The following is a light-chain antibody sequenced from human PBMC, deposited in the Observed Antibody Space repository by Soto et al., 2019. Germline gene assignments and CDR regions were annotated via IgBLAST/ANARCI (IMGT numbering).Light chain of an antibody. CDR2: SNN. CDR1: SSNIGSNT. V-gene: IGLV1-44*01. Sequence: QSVLTQPPSASGTPGQRVTISCSGSSSNIGSNTVNWYQQPPGTAPKLLICSNNQRPSGVPDRFSGSKSGTSASLAISGLQSEDEADYYCAAWDDSLNVYVVFGGGTKLTVL. J-gene: IGLJ2*01. CDR3: AAWDDSLNVYVV.